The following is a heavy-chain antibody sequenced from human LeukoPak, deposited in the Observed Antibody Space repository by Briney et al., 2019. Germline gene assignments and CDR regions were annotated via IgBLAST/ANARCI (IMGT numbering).Heavy chain of an antibody. CDR2: IKQDGSEK. CDR3: AREYNKGYAFDI. D-gene: IGHD5-24*01. V-gene: IGHV3-7*01. Sequence: PGGSLRLSCAASGFSLSAYWMTWVRQAPGRGLEWVANIKQDGSEKYYVDSVKGRFTISRDNAKNSLYLQMNSLRAEDTAVYYCAREYNKGYAFDIWGQGTMVTVSS. CDR1: GFSLSAYW. J-gene: IGHJ3*02.